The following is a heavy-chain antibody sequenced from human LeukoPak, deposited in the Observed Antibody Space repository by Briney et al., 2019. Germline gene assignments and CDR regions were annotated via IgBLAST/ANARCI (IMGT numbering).Heavy chain of an antibody. Sequence: PGGSLRLSCAASGFTFSDYSMTWIRQPPGKGLEWIGEINHSGSTNYNPSLKSRVTISVDTSKNQFSLKLSSVTAADTAVYYCARGFARFQHWGQGTLVTVSS. V-gene: IGHV4-34*01. CDR2: INHSGST. CDR1: GFTFSDYS. CDR3: ARGFARFQH. D-gene: IGHD3-10*01. J-gene: IGHJ1*01.